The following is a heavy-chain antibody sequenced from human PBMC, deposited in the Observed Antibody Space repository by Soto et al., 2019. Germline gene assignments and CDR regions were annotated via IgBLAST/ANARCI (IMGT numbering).Heavy chain of an antibody. V-gene: IGHV1-8*01. CDR1: GYSVTNYD. D-gene: IGHD3-16*01. CDR2: MNPRSGGA. Sequence: ASVEVSSKASGYSVTNYDVDGVRQATGQGLEWMGSMNPRSGGAGYAQKFKDRVTMTREISIATGYMELSSLRSDDTAIYYCARMATFGSLNWFDPWGQGTLVTVSS. CDR3: ARMATFGSLNWFDP. J-gene: IGHJ5*02.